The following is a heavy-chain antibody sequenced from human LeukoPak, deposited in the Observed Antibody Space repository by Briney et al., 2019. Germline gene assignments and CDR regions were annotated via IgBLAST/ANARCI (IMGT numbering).Heavy chain of an antibody. CDR3: AKVRSFGVVNLSIDS. CDR1: GFTFSRIA. D-gene: IGHD3-3*01. J-gene: IGHJ5*01. CDR2: ISGSGGRDST. V-gene: IGHV3-23*01. Sequence: PGGSLRLSCAASGFTFSRIAMSWVRQAPGKGLEWVSGISGSGGRDSTYYADSVKGRFTISRDNFQNTLYLQMNSLRAEDTAVYYCAKVRSFGVVNLSIDSWGQGALVTVSS.